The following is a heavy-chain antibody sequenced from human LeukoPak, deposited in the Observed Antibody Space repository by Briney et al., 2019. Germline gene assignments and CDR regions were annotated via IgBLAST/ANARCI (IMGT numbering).Heavy chain of an antibody. CDR3: ARGNYYGQDY. J-gene: IGHJ4*02. V-gene: IGHV3-21*01. Sequence: AGGSLRLSCAASGFTFSSYSMNWVRQAPGQGLEWVSSISSSSSYIYYADSVKGRFTISRDNAKNTLYLQMNSLRAEDTAVYYCARGNYYGQDYWGQGTLVTVSS. CDR2: ISSSSSYI. D-gene: IGHD3-10*01. CDR1: GFTFSSYS.